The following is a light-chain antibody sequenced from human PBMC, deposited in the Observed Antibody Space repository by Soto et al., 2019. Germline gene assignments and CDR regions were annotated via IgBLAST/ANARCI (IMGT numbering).Light chain of an antibody. CDR2: DAS. CDR3: QQYGSSPRT. CDR1: QSVRSNH. J-gene: IGKJ2*01. Sequence: EIVLTQSPGTLSLSPGERATLSCRASQSVRSNHLAWYQQKPGQAPRLLIYDASSRATGIPDRFSGSGSGTDFTLTISGLEPEDFEVYYCQQYGSSPRTFGRGTKLEI. V-gene: IGKV3-20*01.